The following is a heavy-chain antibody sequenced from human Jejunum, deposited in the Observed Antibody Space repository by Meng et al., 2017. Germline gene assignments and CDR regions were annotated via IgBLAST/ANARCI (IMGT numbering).Heavy chain of an antibody. CDR3: ARDSMGSLDY. Sequence: QVQLQESGPGLVMPSETLSLICTVSGGSVGRAGYQWGWIRQPPGRGLEWIGYANTNYNPSLKRRVTISLDTSRNLFSLSLTSVTAADTAVYYCARDSMGSLDYWGQGILVTVFS. V-gene: IGHV4-61*08. CDR2: ANT. CDR1: GGSVGRAGYQ. D-gene: IGHD1-26*01. J-gene: IGHJ4*02.